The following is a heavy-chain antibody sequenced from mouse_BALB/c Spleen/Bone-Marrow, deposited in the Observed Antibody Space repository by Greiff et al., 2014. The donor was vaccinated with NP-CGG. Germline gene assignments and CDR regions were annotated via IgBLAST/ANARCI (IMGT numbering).Heavy chain of an antibody. D-gene: IGHD1-1*01. J-gene: IGHJ3*01. Sequence: DLVKPGASVKLSCKASGYTFTSYWINWLKQRPGQGLEWIGRIPPGSGTTYYNEMFKGKAKLTVDTSSTTAYIQLSSLASEDSAVYFCAGGSYYYGSSSPWFAYWGQGTLVTVSA. CDR3: AGGSYYYGSSSPWFAY. CDR1: GYTFTSYW. CDR2: IPPGSGTT. V-gene: IGHV1S41*01.